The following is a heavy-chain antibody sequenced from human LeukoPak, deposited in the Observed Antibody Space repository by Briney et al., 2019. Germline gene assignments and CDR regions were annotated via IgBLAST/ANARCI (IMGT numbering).Heavy chain of an antibody. J-gene: IGHJ5*02. CDR1: GGTFSSYA. CDR3: ASDDGDYVGHNWFDP. D-gene: IGHD4-17*01. V-gene: IGHV1-69*13. CDR2: IIPIFGTA. Sequence: ASVKVSCKASGGTFSSYAISWVRQAPGQGLEWMGGIIPIFGTANYAQKFQGRVTITADESTSTAYMELSSLRSEDTAVYYCASDDGDYVGHNWFDPWGQGTLVTVSS.